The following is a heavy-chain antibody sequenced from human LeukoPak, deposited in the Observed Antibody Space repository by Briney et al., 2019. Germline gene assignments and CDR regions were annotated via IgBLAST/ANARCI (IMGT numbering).Heavy chain of an antibody. D-gene: IGHD3-3*02. V-gene: IGHV4-59*11. J-gene: IGHJ4*02. CDR1: GGSISSHY. CDR3: ARADHFWSGSFDY. CDR2: IYYSGST. Sequence: SETLSLTCTVSGGSISSHYWSWIRQPPGKGLEWIGYIYYSGSTNYNPSLKSRVTISVDTSKNQFSLELSSVTAADTAVYYCARADHFWSGSFDYWGQGTLVTVSS.